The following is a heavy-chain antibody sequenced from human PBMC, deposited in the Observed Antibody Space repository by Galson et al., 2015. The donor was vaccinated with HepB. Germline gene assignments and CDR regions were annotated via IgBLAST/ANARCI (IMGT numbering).Heavy chain of an antibody. Sequence: SLRLSCAASGFTFSSYSMNWVRQAPGKGLEWVSSISSSSSYIYYADSVKGRFTISRDNAKNSLYLQMNSLRAEDTAVYYCARDHGIAVAGYDYWGQGTLVTVSS. CDR2: ISSSSSYI. D-gene: IGHD6-19*01. CDR1: GFTFSSYS. CDR3: ARDHGIAVAGYDY. V-gene: IGHV3-21*01. J-gene: IGHJ4*02.